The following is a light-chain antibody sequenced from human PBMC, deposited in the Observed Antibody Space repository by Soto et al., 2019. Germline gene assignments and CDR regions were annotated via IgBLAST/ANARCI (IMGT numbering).Light chain of an antibody. V-gene: IGLV1-47*01. CDR3: AAWDGSLRGV. CDR1: SSNIGSNY. CDR2: TNN. J-gene: IGLJ2*01. Sequence: QSVLTQPPSASGTPGQRVTISCSGSSSNIGSNYVYWYQHLPGTAPKLLIYTNNQRPSGVPDRFSGSKSGTSASLAISGLRSEDEADYYCAAWDGSLRGVFGGGTKVTVL.